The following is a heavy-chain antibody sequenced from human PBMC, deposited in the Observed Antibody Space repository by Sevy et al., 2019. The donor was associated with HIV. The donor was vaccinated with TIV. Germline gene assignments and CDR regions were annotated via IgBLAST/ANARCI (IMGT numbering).Heavy chain of an antibody. CDR1: GFTFSSYA. Sequence: GGSLRLSCAASGFTFSSYAMHWVRQAPGKGLEWVAVISYDGSNKYYADSVKGRFTISRDNSKNTLYLQMNSLRAEDTAVYYCARDQGVTMIVVVTYYFDSWGQGTLVTVSS. J-gene: IGHJ4*02. CDR3: ARDQGVTMIVVVTYYFDS. D-gene: IGHD3-22*01. V-gene: IGHV3-30-3*01. CDR2: ISYDGSNK.